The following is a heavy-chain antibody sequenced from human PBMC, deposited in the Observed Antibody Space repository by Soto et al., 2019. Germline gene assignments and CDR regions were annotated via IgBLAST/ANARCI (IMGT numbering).Heavy chain of an antibody. CDR1: GGTFSSYA. D-gene: IGHD6-13*01. Sequence: QVQLVQSGAEVKKPGSSVKVSCKASGGTFSSYAISWVRQAPGQGLEWMGGIIPIFGTANYAQKFQGRVTSTADESTSTASRELSSLRSEDTAVYYCASGPRSGYSSSWFDYWGQGTLVTASS. CDR2: IIPIFGTA. CDR3: ASGPRSGYSSSWFDY. V-gene: IGHV1-69*12. J-gene: IGHJ4*02.